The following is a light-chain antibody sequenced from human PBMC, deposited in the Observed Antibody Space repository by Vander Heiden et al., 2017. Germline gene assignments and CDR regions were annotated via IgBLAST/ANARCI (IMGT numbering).Light chain of an antibody. J-gene: IGKJ1*01. CDR1: QGISSY. V-gene: IGKV1-8*01. CDR3: QQDYSYPRT. Sequence: SPSSLSASTGDRVTITCRASQGISSYLAWYQQKPGKAPKLLIYAASTLQSGVPSRFSGSGSGTDFTLTISCLQSEDFATYYCQQDYSYPRTFGQGTKVEIK. CDR2: AAS.